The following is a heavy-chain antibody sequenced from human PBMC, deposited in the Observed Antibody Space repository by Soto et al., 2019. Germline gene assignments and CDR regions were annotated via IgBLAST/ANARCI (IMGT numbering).Heavy chain of an antibody. J-gene: IGHJ5*02. CDR1: GGSINYNSYY. V-gene: IGHV4-39*02. CDR2: IFYTGTT. D-gene: IGHD2-15*01. Sequence: SETLSLTCSVSGGSINYNSYYWGWIRQPPGKGLEWVGGIFYTGTTYYSPSLKDRVTISVDTSKNSFSLNLTSVTAADAAVYFCARLVVVAPVANAWGQGTLVTVSS. CDR3: ARLVVVAPVANA.